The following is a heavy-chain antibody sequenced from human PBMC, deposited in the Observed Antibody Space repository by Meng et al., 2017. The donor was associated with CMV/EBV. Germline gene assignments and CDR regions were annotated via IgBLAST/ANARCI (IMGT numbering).Heavy chain of an antibody. D-gene: IGHD2-2*01. CDR2: ISSSSSYI. CDR3: ANLVVPAANPSYYYYGMDV. Sequence: GESLKISCAASGFTFSSYSMNWVRQAPGKGLEWVSSISSSSSYIYYADSVKGRFTISRGNAKNSLYLQMNSLRAEDTAVYYCANLVVPAANPSYYYYGMDVWGQGTTVTVSS. J-gene: IGHJ6*02. CDR1: GFTFSSYS. V-gene: IGHV3-21*01.